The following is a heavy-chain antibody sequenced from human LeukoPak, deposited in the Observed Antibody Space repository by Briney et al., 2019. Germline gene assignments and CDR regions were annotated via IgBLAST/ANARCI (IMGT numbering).Heavy chain of an antibody. CDR1: GFIFSSYA. CDR2: ISDTGSSA. D-gene: IGHD3-22*01. Sequence: PGGSLRLSCAASGFIFSSYAMSWVRQAPGKGLEWVSVISDTGSSAYFADSVKGRFTISRDNSKNTLYLQMSSLRAEDTAVYYCAKVGNSSTYYPYYFDYWGQGTLVTVSS. CDR3: AKVGNSSTYYPYYFDY. V-gene: IGHV3-23*01. J-gene: IGHJ4*02.